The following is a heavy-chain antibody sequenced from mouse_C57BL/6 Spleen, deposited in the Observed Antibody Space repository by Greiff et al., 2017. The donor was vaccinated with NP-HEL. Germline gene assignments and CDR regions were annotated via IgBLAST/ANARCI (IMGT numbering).Heavy chain of an antibody. V-gene: IGHV10-3*01. CDR1: GFTFNTYA. CDR2: IRSKSSNYAT. J-gene: IGHJ1*03. CDR3: VRETDYYGSSYWYFDV. D-gene: IGHD1-1*01. Sequence: EVKVVESGGGLVQPKGSLKLSCAASGFTFNTYAMHWVRQAPGKGLEWVARIRSKSSNYATYYADSVKDRFTISRDDSQSMLYLQMNNLKTEDTAMYYCVRETDYYGSSYWYFDVWGTGTTVTVSS.